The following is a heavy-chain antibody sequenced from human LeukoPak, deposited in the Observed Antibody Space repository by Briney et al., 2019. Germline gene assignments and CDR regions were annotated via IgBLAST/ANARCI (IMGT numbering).Heavy chain of an antibody. Sequence: ASVKVSCKVSGDIFSTYYIQWVRQAPGAGLEWVGWINTDIGGTHSAPKFQGRVSMTTDKSISTAYLELTRLTSDDTAMYYCARSWELWGQGTLVTVSS. CDR1: GDIFSTYY. J-gene: IGHJ4*02. CDR2: INTDIGGT. CDR3: ARSWEL. V-gene: IGHV1-2*02. D-gene: IGHD3-10*01.